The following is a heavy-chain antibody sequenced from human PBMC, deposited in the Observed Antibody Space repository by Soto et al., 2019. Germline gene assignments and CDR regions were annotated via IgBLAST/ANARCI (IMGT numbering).Heavy chain of an antibody. Sequence: SETLSLTCTVSGGSIISYYWSWIRQPPGKGLEWIGYIYYSGSTNYNPSLKSRVTISVDTSKNQFSLKLSSVTAADTAVYYCARGGPRSEYGMDVWGQGTTVTVSS. J-gene: IGHJ6*02. CDR1: GGSIISYY. CDR3: ARGGPRSEYGMDV. V-gene: IGHV4-59*01. D-gene: IGHD3-3*01. CDR2: IYYSGST.